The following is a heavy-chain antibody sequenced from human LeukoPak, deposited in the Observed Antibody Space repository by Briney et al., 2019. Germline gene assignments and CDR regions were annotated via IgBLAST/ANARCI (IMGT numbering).Heavy chain of an antibody. CDR1: GGTFSSYA. V-gene: IGHV1-69*04. CDR3: ARDFSVTTTPFVP. Sequence: ASVKVSCKASGGTFSSYAISWVRQAPGQGLEWMGRIIPILGIANYAQKFQGRVTITADKSTSTAYMELSSLRSEDTAVYYCARDFSVTTTPFVPWGQGTLVTVSS. CDR2: IIPILGIA. J-gene: IGHJ5*02. D-gene: IGHD4-17*01.